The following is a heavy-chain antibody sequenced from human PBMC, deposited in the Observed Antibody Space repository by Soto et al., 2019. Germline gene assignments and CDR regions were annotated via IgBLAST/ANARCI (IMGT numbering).Heavy chain of an antibody. V-gene: IGHV4-34*01. CDR3: ARGIRGDRGYDSSAKLLAMGAVDY. CDR1: GGSFSGYY. Sequence: TDTLSLTCGVYGGSFSGYYWRWFRQPPGKGLEWIGEINHSGSTNYNPSLKSRVTISVDTSKNQFSLKLSSVTAADTAVYYCARGIRGDRGYDSSAKLLAMGAVDYWGKWTLV. D-gene: IGHD5-12*01. CDR2: INHSGST. J-gene: IGHJ4*02.